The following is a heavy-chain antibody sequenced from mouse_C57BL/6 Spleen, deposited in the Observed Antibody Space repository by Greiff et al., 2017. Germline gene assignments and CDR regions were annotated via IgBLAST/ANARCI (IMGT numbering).Heavy chain of an antibody. J-gene: IGHJ1*03. V-gene: IGHV1-52*01. CDR3: ARRVNRGYFDV. CDR1: GYTFTSYW. D-gene: IGHD2-2*01. Sequence: VQLQQPGAELVRPGSSVKLSCKASGYTFTSYWMHWVKQRPIQGLEWIGNIDPSDSETHYNQKFKDKATLTVDKSSSTAYMQLSSLTSEDSAVYYCARRVNRGYFDVWGTGTTVTVSS. CDR2: IDPSDSET.